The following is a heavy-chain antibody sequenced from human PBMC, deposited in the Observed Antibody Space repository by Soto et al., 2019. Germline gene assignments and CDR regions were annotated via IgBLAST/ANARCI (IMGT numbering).Heavy chain of an antibody. D-gene: IGHD6-13*01. CDR1: GFTFSSYA. J-gene: IGHJ4*02. CDR3: AKDVRRASSWYYYFDY. V-gene: IGHV3-23*01. CDR2: ISGSGGST. Sequence: EVQLLESGGGLVQPGGSLRLSCAASGFTFSSYAMSWVRQAPGKGLEWVSAISGSGGSTYYADSVKGRFTISRDNSKNTLYLQMNSLRAEDTAVYYCAKDVRRASSWYYYFDYWGQGTLVTVSS.